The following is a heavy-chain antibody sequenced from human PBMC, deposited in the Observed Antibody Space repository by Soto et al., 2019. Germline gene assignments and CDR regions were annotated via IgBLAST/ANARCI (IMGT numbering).Heavy chain of an antibody. CDR1: GFTFSDYY. CDR3: ARGGPYYYDSSGTLFRFDP. CDR2: ISSSGSTI. D-gene: IGHD3-22*01. V-gene: IGHV3-11*01. Sequence: GGSLRLSCAASGFTFSDYYMSWIRQAPGKGLEWVSYISSSGSTIYYADSVKGRFTISRDNAKNSLYLQMNSLRAEDTAVYYCARGGPYYYDSSGTLFRFDPWGQGTLVTVSS. J-gene: IGHJ5*02.